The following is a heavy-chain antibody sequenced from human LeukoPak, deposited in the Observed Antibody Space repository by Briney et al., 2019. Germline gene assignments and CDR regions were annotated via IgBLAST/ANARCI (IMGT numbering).Heavy chain of an antibody. V-gene: IGHV3-11*03. J-gene: IGHJ4*02. CDR3: ARHPDGILSLDY. CDR2: ISSSGSHT. Sequence: PGGSLRLSCVASGFSFSDYYMSWIRQAPGKGLEWVSYISSSGSHTNCADSVTGRFTISRNNAKKSLHLQMNSLRAEDTAVYYCARHPDGILSLDYWGQGTLVTVSS. CDR1: GFSFSDYY. D-gene: IGHD1-26*01.